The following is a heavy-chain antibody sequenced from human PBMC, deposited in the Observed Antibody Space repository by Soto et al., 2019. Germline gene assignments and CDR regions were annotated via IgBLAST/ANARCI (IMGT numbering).Heavy chain of an antibody. Sequence: QVQVVESGGGVVQPGTSLRLSCAASGFTFSNFGMHWVRQAPGKGLEWVAVIWHDGKNKYYADSVEGRFTISRDNSKNTLNLQMNNLRAEDTAVYYCARDHGKDEAIDYWGQGTLVIVSS. V-gene: IGHV3-33*01. CDR1: GFTFSNFG. J-gene: IGHJ4*02. CDR3: ARDHGKDEAIDY. CDR2: IWHDGKNK.